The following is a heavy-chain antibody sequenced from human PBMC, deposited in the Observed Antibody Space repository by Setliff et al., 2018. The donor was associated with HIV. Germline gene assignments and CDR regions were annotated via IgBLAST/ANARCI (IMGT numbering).Heavy chain of an antibody. CDR3: ARDRALRFSKSPSFNYLDV. CDR2: IYSTGHT. CDR1: GYSITNGNY. Sequence: PSETLSLTCLVFGYSITNGNYWAWIRQSPGKGLEWIGSIYSTGHTYYNPSHKSRLTMSVDTAKNRFSLKLISVTAADTAVYYCARDRALRFSKSPSFNYLDVWGQGALVTVSS. D-gene: IGHD3-10*01. J-gene: IGHJ6*02. V-gene: IGHV4-38-2*02.